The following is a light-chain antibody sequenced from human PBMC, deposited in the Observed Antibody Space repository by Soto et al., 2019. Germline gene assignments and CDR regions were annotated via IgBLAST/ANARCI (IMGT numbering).Light chain of an antibody. CDR2: DAS. CDR1: QSVSSN. Sequence: EMVMTQSPATLSVSPGERATLSCRASQSVSSNFAWYQQKPGQAPRLLIHDASTRATGIPARFCGSGSAIEYTLTISSLQSEDFVVYYCQQQNSWPPGTFGQGTKVEIK. J-gene: IGKJ1*01. CDR3: QQQNSWPPGT. V-gene: IGKV3-15*01.